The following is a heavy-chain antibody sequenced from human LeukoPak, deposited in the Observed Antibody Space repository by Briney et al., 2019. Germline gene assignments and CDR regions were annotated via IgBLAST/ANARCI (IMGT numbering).Heavy chain of an antibody. V-gene: IGHV6-1*01. CDR3: SLARSEYHYGMDV. Sequence: SQTLSLTCAISGDSVSSFSVAWNWIRQSPSRDLEWLGRTYYRSKWYYEYAISVKSRINISPDTSKNQFSLQLTSVTPEDTAVYYCSLARSEYHYGMDVWGQGTTVTVSS. CDR2: TYYRSKWYY. J-gene: IGHJ6*02. CDR1: GDSVSSFSVA.